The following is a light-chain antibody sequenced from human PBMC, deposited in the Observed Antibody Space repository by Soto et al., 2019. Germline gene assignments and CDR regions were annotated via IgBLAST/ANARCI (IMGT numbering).Light chain of an antibody. CDR1: QSVRSY. CDR3: QQRSDWPPT. CDR2: DAS. J-gene: IGKJ4*01. V-gene: IGKV3-11*01. Sequence: EIVLTQSPVTLSLSPGERATLSCRASQSVRSYLAWDQQKPGQAPRLLIYDASSRAAGIPTRFSGSGSGTDFTLTISSLEPEDFALYYCQQRSDWPPTFGGGTKVEIK.